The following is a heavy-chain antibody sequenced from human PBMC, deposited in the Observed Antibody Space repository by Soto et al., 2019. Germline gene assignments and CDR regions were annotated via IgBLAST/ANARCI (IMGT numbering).Heavy chain of an antibody. CDR3: ARGRYRMNWFDP. D-gene: IGHD5-18*01. CDR1: GGSFSGYG. CDR2: INHSGST. Sequence: SETLSLTCAVYGGSFSGYGWSWIRQPPGKGLEWIGEINHSGSTNYNPSLKSRVTISVDTSKNQFSLKLSSVTAADTAVYYCARGRYRMNWFDPWGQGTLVTVSS. J-gene: IGHJ5*02. V-gene: IGHV4-34*01.